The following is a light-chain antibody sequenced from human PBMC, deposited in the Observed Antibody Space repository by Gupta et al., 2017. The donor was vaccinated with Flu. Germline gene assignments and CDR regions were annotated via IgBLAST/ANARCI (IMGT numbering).Light chain of an antibody. Sequence: GTSGDVGCYNYVAWYQHHPGKAPKLIIYEVSRRPSGVPDRFSASKTVSTASLTVSVLQAEDEADYYCGSFADGRYVFGTGTKVTVL. CDR2: EVS. V-gene: IGLV2-8*01. CDR1: SGDVGCYNY. CDR3: GSFADGRYV. J-gene: IGLJ1*01.